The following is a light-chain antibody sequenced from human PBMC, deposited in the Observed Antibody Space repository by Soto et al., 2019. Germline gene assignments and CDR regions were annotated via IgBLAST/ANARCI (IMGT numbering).Light chain of an antibody. CDR3: QQRGNWPRT. CDR1: QSVSSY. CDR2: DAS. Sequence: EIVLTQSPATLSLSPGERVTLSCRASQSVSSYLTWYQQKPGQAPRLLIYDASNRASGIPARFSGSGSGTDFTLTISSLEPEDFAVYYCQQRGNWPRTFGQGTKVEIK. J-gene: IGKJ1*01. V-gene: IGKV3-11*01.